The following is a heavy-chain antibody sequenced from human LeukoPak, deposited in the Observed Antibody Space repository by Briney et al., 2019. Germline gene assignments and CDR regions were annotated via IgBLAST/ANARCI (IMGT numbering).Heavy chain of an antibody. J-gene: IGHJ5*02. CDR3: ARERTSCTNGVCRTPRWFDP. Sequence: SETLSLTCTVSGGSISSYYWSWIRQPAGEGMEWVGHIFISGTTNYRPSLKSRVTMSVDTSKNQFSLKLSSVTAADTAVYYWARERTSCTNGVCRTPRWFDPWGQGILVTVSS. D-gene: IGHD2-8*01. V-gene: IGHV4-4*07. CDR2: IFISGTT. CDR1: GGSISSYY.